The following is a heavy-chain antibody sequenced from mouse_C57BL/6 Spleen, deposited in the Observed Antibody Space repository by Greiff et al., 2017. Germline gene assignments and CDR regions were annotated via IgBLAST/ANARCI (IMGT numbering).Heavy chain of an antibody. CDR3: ARRDDYEGMDY. CDR2: IHPNSGST. J-gene: IGHJ4*01. V-gene: IGHV1-64*01. D-gene: IGHD2-4*01. CDR1: GYTFISYW. Sequence: QVQLQQPGAELVKPGASVKLSCKASGYTFISYWMHWVKQRPGQGLEWIGMIHPNSGSTNYNEKFKSKATLTVDKSSSTAYMQLSSLTSEDSAVYYCARRDDYEGMDYWGQGTSVTVSS.